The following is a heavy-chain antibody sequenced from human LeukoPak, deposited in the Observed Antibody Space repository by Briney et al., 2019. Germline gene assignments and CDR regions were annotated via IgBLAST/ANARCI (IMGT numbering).Heavy chain of an antibody. D-gene: IGHD4-17*01. J-gene: IGHJ5*02. V-gene: IGHV4-34*01. CDR1: GGSFSGYY. CDR2: INHSGST. Sequence: SETLSLTCAVYGGSFSGYYWSWIRQPPGKGLEWIGEINHSGSTNYNPSLKSRVTISVDTSKNQFSLELSSVTAADTAVYYCARGRGDYEFTNWFDPWGQGTLVTVSS. CDR3: ARGRGDYEFTNWFDP.